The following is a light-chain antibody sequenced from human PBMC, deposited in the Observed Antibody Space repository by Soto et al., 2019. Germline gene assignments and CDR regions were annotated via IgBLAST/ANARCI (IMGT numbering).Light chain of an antibody. CDR3: SSYTSTSTSVV. CDR2: EVS. Sequence: SVLTQPASVSGSPGQSITISCTGTSSDVGGYDYVSWYQQHPGKAPKLLVYEVSLRPSGVSNRFSGSKSANTASLTISGLQAEDEADYYCSSYTSTSTSVVFGGGTKVTVL. CDR1: SSDVGGYDY. J-gene: IGLJ2*01. V-gene: IGLV2-14*01.